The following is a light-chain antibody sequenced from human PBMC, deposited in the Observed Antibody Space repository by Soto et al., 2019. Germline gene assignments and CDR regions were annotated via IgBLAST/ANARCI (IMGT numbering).Light chain of an antibody. Sequence: EIVMTQSPATLSVSPGEGATLSYRASQSVSSSLAWYQQKPGQAPRLLVFGASTRATGIPARFSGSGSETEFTLTISSLQSEDFAIYSCQQYDNWPFTFGPGTRVDIK. CDR2: GAS. CDR3: QQYDNWPFT. J-gene: IGKJ3*01. V-gene: IGKV3-15*01. CDR1: QSVSSS.